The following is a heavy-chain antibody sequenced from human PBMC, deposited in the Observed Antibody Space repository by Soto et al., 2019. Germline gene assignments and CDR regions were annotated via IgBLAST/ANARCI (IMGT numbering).Heavy chain of an antibody. CDR2: IYYSGST. Sequence: QVQLQESGPGLVKPSEILSLTCSVSGGSIGSYYWSWIRQPPGKGLEWIGYIYYSGSTNYNPSLKGRLTISVDTSMNQFPLKRSSVTAADTAVYYCARGGWRQIDYWGQGPVVTASS. CDR1: GGSIGSYY. D-gene: IGHD2-15*01. V-gene: IGHV4-59*08. CDR3: ARGGWRQIDY. J-gene: IGHJ4*02.